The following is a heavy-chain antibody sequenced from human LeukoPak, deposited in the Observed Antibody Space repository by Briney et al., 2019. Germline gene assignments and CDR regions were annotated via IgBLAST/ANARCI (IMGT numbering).Heavy chain of an antibody. Sequence: GASLQISCKGSGSIFTSYWIGWVRQLPGKGLEWMGIIYPGDSDTSYSPSFQGQVTISADKSISTAYLQWSSLKASDTAMYSCARYTSVHYYYMDVWGKGTTVTVSS. V-gene: IGHV5-51*01. CDR2: IYPGDSDT. CDR1: GSIFTSYW. CDR3: ARYTSVHYYYMDV. J-gene: IGHJ6*03. D-gene: IGHD1-1*01.